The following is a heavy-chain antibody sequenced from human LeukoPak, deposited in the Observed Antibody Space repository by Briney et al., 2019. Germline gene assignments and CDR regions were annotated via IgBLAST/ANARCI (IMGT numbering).Heavy chain of an antibody. Sequence: GGSLRLSCAASDFVFSDYYMSWVRQAPGKGLEWVSYISSSGNSIYYADSVKGRFTISRDNAKNSLYLQMNSLRAEDTAVYYCARELEGDYGSGTFFDLWGQGNMVTVSS. CDR2: ISSSGNSI. V-gene: IGHV3-11*04. CDR3: ARELEGDYGSGTFFDL. J-gene: IGHJ4*02. D-gene: IGHD3-10*01. CDR1: DFVFSDYY.